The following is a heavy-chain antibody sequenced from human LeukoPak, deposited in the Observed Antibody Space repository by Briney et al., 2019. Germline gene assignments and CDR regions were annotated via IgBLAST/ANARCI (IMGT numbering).Heavy chain of an antibody. J-gene: IGHJ4*02. V-gene: IGHV3-30*18. CDR2: ISYDGSNK. CDR1: GFTFSSYG. D-gene: IGHD3-22*01. CDR3: AKDLSAYYDSSGYSNY. Sequence: GGPLRLPCAASGFTFSSYGMHGLRQAPGKGLEGVAVISYDGSNKYYADSVKGRFTISRDNSKNTLYLQMNSLRAEDTAVYYCAKDLSAYYDSSGYSNYWGQGTLVTVSS.